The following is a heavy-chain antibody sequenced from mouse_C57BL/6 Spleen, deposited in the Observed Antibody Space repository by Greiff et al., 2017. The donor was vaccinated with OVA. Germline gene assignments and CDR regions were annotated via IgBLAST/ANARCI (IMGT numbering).Heavy chain of an antibody. CDR3: ARQGDYYGSSLYYAMDY. CDR1: GFTFSSYG. V-gene: IGHV5-6*01. Sequence: EVKLMESGGDLVKPGGSLKLSCAASGFTFSSYGMSWVRQTPDKRLEWVATISSGGSYTYYPDSVKGRFTISRDNAKNTLYLQMSSLKSEDTAMYYCARQGDYYGSSLYYAMDYWGQGTSVTVSS. D-gene: IGHD1-1*01. J-gene: IGHJ4*01. CDR2: ISSGGSYT.